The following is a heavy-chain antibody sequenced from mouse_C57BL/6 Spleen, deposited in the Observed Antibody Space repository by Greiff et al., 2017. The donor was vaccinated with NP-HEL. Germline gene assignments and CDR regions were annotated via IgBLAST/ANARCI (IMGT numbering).Heavy chain of an antibody. D-gene: IGHD2-4*01. CDR3: ARSGDYAFAY. J-gene: IGHJ3*01. CDR1: GYTFTSYW. Sequence: VKLMESGAELVMPGASVKLSCKASGYTFTSYWMHWVKQRPGQGLEWIGEIDPSDSYTNYNQKFKGKSTLTVDKSSSTAYMQLSSLTSEDSAVYYCARSGDYAFAYWGQGTLVTVSA. V-gene: IGHV1-69*01. CDR2: IDPSDSYT.